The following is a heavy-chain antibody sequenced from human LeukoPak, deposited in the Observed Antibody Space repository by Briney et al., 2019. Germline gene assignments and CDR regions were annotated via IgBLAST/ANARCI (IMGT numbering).Heavy chain of an antibody. Sequence: GGSLRLSCAASGFTFSSYGMHWVRQDPGKGLEWVAVIWYDGSNKYYADSVKGRFTISRDNSKNTLYLQMNSLRAEDTAVYYCATEEPNYGDYAGYWGQGTLVTVSS. CDR1: GFTFSSYG. CDR3: ATEEPNYGDYAGY. CDR2: IWYDGSNK. V-gene: IGHV3-33*01. J-gene: IGHJ4*02. D-gene: IGHD4-17*01.